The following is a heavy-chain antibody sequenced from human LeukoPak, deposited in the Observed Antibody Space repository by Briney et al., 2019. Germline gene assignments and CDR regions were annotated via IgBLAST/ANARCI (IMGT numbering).Heavy chain of an antibody. CDR2: SFHSGST. V-gene: IGHV4-59*01. CDR3: ARRYYDSSGYYYFDY. Sequence: SETRSLTCAVSGGSISSYYWSWIRQPPGKGLEWIGYSFHSGSTNYNPSLKSRVTISVDTSKNQFSLKLSSVTAADTAVYYCARRYYDSSGYYYFDYWGRGTLVTVSS. CDR1: GGSISSYY. J-gene: IGHJ4*02. D-gene: IGHD3-22*01.